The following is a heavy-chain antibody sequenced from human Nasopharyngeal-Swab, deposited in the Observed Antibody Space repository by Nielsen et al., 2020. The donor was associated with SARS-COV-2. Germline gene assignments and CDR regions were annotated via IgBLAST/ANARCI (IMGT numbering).Heavy chain of an antibody. CDR3: ASPPSFPW. V-gene: IGHV3-21*01. CDR1: GFTFSSYG. J-gene: IGHJ6*02. Sequence: GESLKISCAASGFTFSSYGMHWVRQAPGKGLEWVSSISSSSSYIYYADSVKGRFTISRDNAKNSLYLQMNSLRAEDTAVYYCASPPSFPWWGQGTTVTVSS. CDR2: ISSSSSYI.